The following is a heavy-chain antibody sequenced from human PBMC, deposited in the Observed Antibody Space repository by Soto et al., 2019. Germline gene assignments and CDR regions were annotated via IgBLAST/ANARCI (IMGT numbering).Heavy chain of an antibody. CDR3: ARQIYDSDTGPNFQYYFDS. Sequence: GESLKISCKGSGYRFAGYWITLVRQKPGKGLEWMGQIDQSDSQTYHSPSFRGNVTISVNKSITTVFLQWSSLRALATAMYYCARQIYDSDTGPNFQYYFDSWGQGTPVTVSS. V-gene: IGHV5-10-1*01. D-gene: IGHD3-22*01. CDR2: IDQSDSQT. CDR1: GYRFAGYW. J-gene: IGHJ4*02.